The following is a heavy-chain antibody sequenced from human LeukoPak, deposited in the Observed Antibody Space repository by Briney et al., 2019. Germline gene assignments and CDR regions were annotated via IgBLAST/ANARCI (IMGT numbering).Heavy chain of an antibody. CDR1: GFTFRNSW. J-gene: IGHJ6*02. CDR2: INSDGTTT. V-gene: IGHV3-74*01. CDR3: VKRDGYKPWDYNGMDV. D-gene: IGHD5-24*01. Sequence: GGSLRLSCAASGFTFRNSWMNWARQAPGKGLVWVSRINSDGTTTTYADSVKGRFIISRDNAKNTLYLQMNSLRAEDTAVYYCVKRDGYKPWDYNGMDVWGQGTTVTVSS.